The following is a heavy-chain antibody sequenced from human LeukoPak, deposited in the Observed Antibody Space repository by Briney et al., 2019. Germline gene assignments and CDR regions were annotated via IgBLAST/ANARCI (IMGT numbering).Heavy chain of an antibody. CDR3: TTVSGQTIL. Sequence: GGSLRLSCAASGFTVSNAWMSWVRQAPGKGLEWAGHIKSKTDGGTTDYAAPVKGRFTISRDDSRNTLYLQMNSLKIEDTGVYYCTTVSGQTILWGQGTLVTVSS. V-gene: IGHV3-15*01. CDR2: IKSKTDGGTT. J-gene: IGHJ4*02. CDR1: GFTVSNAW. D-gene: IGHD3-3*01.